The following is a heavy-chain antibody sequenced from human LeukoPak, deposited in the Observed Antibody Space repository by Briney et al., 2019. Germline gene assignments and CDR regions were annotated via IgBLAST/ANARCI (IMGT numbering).Heavy chain of an antibody. CDR2: ITANGDST. D-gene: IGHD2-21*02. CDR3: AKDIEAGTAGFSFDY. V-gene: IGHV3-43*02. CDR1: GFSFAYYA. Sequence: GGSLRLSCAASGFSFAYYAMHWVRQAPGKGLEWVSLITANGDSTYYADSVKGRFTIPRDNSKNSLSLQMNSLRIEDTALYYCAKDIEAGTAGFSFDYWGQGTLVAVSS. J-gene: IGHJ4*02.